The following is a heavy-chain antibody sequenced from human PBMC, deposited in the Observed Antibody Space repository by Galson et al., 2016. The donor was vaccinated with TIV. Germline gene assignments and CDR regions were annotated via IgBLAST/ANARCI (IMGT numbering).Heavy chain of an antibody. Sequence: SLRLSCAASGFIFSNAWMSWVRQAPGKGLEWVGRIKSNFDGGTTDYAEPVKGRFTISRHDSKNTLFLQMNRLKTEDTAVYYCTTECGYCSGGYCYYFDYWGQGNLVTVSS. CDR2: IKSNFDGGTT. J-gene: IGHJ4*02. CDR1: GFIFSNAW. V-gene: IGHV3-15*01. CDR3: TTECGYCSGGYCYYFDY. D-gene: IGHD2-15*01.